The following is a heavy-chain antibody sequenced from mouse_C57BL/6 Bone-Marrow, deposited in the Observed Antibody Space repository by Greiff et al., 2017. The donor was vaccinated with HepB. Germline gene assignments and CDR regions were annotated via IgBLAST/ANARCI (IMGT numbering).Heavy chain of an antibody. CDR3: ARGGPYYRDWYFDV. CDR2: IYPGGGYT. V-gene: IGHV1-63*01. J-gene: IGHJ1*03. Sequence: QVQLQQSGAELLRPGTSVKMFCKASGYTFTNYWIGWAKQRPGHGLEWIGDIYPGGGYTNYNEKFKGKATLTADKSSSTAYMQFSSLTSEDSAIYYCARGGPYYRDWYFDVWGTGTTVTVSS. CDR1: GYTFTNYW. D-gene: IGHD2-12*01.